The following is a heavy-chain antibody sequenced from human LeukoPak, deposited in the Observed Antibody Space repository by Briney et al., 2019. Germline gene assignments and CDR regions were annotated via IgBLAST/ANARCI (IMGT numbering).Heavy chain of an antibody. D-gene: IGHD6-19*01. CDR1: GFTFSSFG. J-gene: IGHJ4*02. V-gene: IGHV3-23*01. CDR2: ISSTGGTA. Sequence: PGGSLRLSCAASGFTFSSFGMSWVRQAPGKGLEWVSAISSTGGTAYYADSVKGRFTISRDNAKNSLYLQMNSLRAEDTAVYYCARDPTAPYSSGWPTFDYWGQGTLVTVSS. CDR3: ARDPTAPYSSGWPTFDY.